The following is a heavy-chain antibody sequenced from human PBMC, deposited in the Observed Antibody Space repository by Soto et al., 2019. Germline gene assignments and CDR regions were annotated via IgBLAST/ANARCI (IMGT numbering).Heavy chain of an antibody. D-gene: IGHD2-2*01. Sequence: QITLKESGPSLVKPTQTLTLTCTFSGFSLTTNGVGVGWIRQSPGEALEWLALIYWDDDKRYSPSLKSRLTIPKDTSKNQVLLTMTTMDSVDIATSYCAYFGDCSSSSFPDYWGQGTLVTVSS. J-gene: IGHJ4*02. CDR3: AYFGDCSSSSFPDY. V-gene: IGHV2-5*02. CDR1: GFSLTTNGVG. CDR2: IYWDDDK.